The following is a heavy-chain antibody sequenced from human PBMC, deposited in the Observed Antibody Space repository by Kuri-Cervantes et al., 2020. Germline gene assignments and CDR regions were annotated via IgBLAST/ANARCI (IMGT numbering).Heavy chain of an antibody. CDR2: ISYDGSNK. V-gene: IGHV3-30*18. CDR1: GFTVSSNY. D-gene: IGHD5/OR15-5a*01. J-gene: IGHJ4*02. CDR3: AKDCRVVYERVVGLCY. Sequence: GGSLRLSCAASGFTVSSNYMSWVRQAPGKGLEWVAVISYDGSNKYYADSVKGRFTISRDNSKNTLYLQMNSLRAEDTAVYYCAKDCRVVYERVVGLCYWGQGTLVTVSS.